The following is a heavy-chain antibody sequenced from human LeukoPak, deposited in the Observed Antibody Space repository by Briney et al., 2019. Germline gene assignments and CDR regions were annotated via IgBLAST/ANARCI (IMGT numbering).Heavy chain of an antibody. CDR3: AREAGYSSGWSEYYFDY. J-gene: IGHJ4*02. CDR2: ISGSGGST. CDR1: GFTFSSYA. V-gene: IGHV3-23*01. D-gene: IGHD6-13*01. Sequence: GGSLRLSCAASGFTFSSYAMSWVRQAPGKGLEWVSVISGSGGSTYYADSVKGRFTISRDNSKNTLYLQMNSLRAEDTAVYYCAREAGYSSGWSEYYFDYWGQGTLVTVSS.